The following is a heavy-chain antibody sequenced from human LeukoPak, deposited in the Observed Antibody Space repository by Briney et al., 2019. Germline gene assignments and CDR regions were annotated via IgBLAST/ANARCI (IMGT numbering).Heavy chain of an antibody. Sequence: SQTLSLTCTVSGNSISSGDNYWSWIRQPAGKGLEWIGRIYTSGSTNYNPSLKSRVTVSGDTSKNQFSLRLSSVTAADTAVYYCARASYSYDINGWVPFDYWGQGTLVTVSS. J-gene: IGHJ4*02. D-gene: IGHD3-22*01. CDR1: GNSISSGDNY. CDR2: IYTSGST. V-gene: IGHV4-61*02. CDR3: ARASYSYDINGWVPFDY.